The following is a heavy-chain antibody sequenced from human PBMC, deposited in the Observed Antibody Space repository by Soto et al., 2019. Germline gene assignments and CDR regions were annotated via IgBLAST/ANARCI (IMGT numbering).Heavy chain of an antibody. Sequence: GESLKISCRTSGYRFTSYWIAWVRQMPGKGLEWMGIIFPSDSDTRYSPSFQGQVTISADRSTSTVFLQWASLKASDTAVYFCARKDKSGYFNWFDPWGQGALVTVSS. J-gene: IGHJ5*02. V-gene: IGHV5-51*01. CDR3: ARKDKSGYFNWFDP. CDR1: GYRFTSYW. D-gene: IGHD3-22*01. CDR2: IFPSDSDT.